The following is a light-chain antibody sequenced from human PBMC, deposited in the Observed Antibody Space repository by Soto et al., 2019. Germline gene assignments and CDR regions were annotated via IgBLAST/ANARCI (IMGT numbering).Light chain of an antibody. J-gene: IGKJ1*01. Sequence: EIVLTQSPGTLSLSPGEGATLSCRASQSVSSSSLAWYQQKPGQAPRLLIYGASSRATDIPDRFSGSGSGTDFTLTISRLDPEDFAVYYCQQYGRSPWTFGQGTKVEIK. CDR1: QSVSSSS. CDR2: GAS. V-gene: IGKV3-20*01. CDR3: QQYGRSPWT.